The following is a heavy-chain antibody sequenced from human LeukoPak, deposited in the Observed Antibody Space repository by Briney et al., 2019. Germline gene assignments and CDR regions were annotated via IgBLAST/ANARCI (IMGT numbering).Heavy chain of an antibody. J-gene: IGHJ4*02. CDR3: AKFSTPRYSSSWFPFDY. CDR1: GFTFSSYA. V-gene: IGHV3-23*01. CDR2: ISGSGGST. D-gene: IGHD6-13*01. Sequence: GGSLRLSCAASGFTFSSYAMSWVRQAPGKGLEWVSAISGSGGSTYYADSVKGRFTISRDNSKNTLYLQMNSLRAEDTAVYYCAKFSTPRYSSSWFPFDYWGQGTLVTVSS.